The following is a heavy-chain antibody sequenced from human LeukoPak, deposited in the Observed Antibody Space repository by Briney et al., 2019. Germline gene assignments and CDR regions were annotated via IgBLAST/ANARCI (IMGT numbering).Heavy chain of an antibody. CDR3: ARGKYYYDSSGFHPDAFDI. D-gene: IGHD3-22*01. Sequence: SQTLSLTCAVSGGSISSGGYSWSWIQQPPGKGLEWIGYIYHSGSTYYNPSLKSRVTISVDRSKNQFSLKLSSVTAADTAVYYCARGKYYYDSSGFHPDAFDIWGQGTMVTVSS. CDR1: GGSISSGGYS. CDR2: IYHSGST. V-gene: IGHV4-30-2*01. J-gene: IGHJ3*02.